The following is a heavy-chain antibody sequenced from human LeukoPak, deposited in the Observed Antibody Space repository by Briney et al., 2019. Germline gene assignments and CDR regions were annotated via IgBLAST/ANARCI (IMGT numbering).Heavy chain of an antibody. J-gene: IGHJ4*02. CDR3: ARVRGGLGVSTTFDC. CDR2: ISSSGSTI. V-gene: IGHV3-48*03. D-gene: IGHD5/OR15-5a*01. Sequence: GGSLRLSCAASGFTFSSYEMNWVRQAPGKGLEWVSYISSSGSTIYYADSVKGRFTISRDNAKNSLYLQMSSLRAEDTAVYYCARVRGGLGVSTTFDCWGQGTLVTVSS. CDR1: GFTFSSYE.